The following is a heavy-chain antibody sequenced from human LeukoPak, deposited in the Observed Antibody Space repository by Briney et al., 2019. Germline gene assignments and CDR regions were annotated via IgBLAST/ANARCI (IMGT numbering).Heavy chain of an antibody. CDR2: MNPNSGNT. Sequence: ASVKLSCKASGYSFSSYDISWVRQATGQGLEWMGWMNPNSGNTGYAQKFHGRVTITRNTSISTAYMELSSLRSEDTAVYYCASTVGADDTFYIWGQGTMVTVS. CDR1: GYSFSSYD. V-gene: IGHV1-8*03. CDR3: ASTVGADDTFYI. J-gene: IGHJ3*02. D-gene: IGHD1-26*01.